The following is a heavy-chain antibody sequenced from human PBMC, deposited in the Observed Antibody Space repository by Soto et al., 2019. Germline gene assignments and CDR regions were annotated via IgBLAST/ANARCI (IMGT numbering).Heavy chain of an antibody. CDR2: ISGSGGST. V-gene: IGHV3-23*01. CDR3: ARVGYCSGGSCYGGAFDI. CDR1: GFTFSSYA. D-gene: IGHD2-15*01. Sequence: GGSLRLSCAASGFTFSSYAMSWVRQAPGKGLEWVSAISGSGGSTYYADSVKGRFTISRDNSKNTLYLQMNSLRAEDTAVYYCARVGYCSGGSCYGGAFDIWGQGTMVTVSS. J-gene: IGHJ3*02.